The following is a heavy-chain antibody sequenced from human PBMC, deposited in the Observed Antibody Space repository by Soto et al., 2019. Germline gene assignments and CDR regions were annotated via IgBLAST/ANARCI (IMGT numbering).Heavy chain of an antibody. D-gene: IGHD2-15*01. J-gene: IGHJ6*02. CDR2: INPSGGST. Sequence: GASVKVSCKASGYTFTSYYMHWVRQAPGQGLEWMGIINPSGGSTSYAQKFQGRVTMTRDTSTSTVYMELSSLRCEDTAVYYCARDDGVCSGGSCQDYYSSNGMDVCGQGTTVTVSS. V-gene: IGHV1-46*01. CDR1: GYTFTSYY. CDR3: ARDDGVCSGGSCQDYYSSNGMDV.